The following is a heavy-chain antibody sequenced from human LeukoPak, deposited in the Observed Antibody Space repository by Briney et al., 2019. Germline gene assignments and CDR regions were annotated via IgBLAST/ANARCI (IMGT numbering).Heavy chain of an antibody. CDR1: GFTFSSYW. CDR2: IKQDGSEK. V-gene: IGHV3-7*01. CDR3: ARGYYYDSSGYFPIDY. J-gene: IGHJ4*02. D-gene: IGHD3-22*01. Sequence: GGSLRLSCAASGFTFSSYWMSWVRQAPGKGLEWVANIKQDGSEKYYVDSVKGRFTISRDNAKNSLYLQMNSLRAEDTAVYYCARGYYYDSSGYFPIDYWGQGTLVTVSS.